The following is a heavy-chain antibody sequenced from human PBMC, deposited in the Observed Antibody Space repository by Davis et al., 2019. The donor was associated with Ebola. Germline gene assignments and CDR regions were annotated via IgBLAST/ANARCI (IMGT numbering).Heavy chain of an antibody. CDR2: IYYSGST. Sequence: MPSETLSLTCTVSGGSISSGGYYWSWIRQHPGKGLEWIGYIYYSGSTYYNPSLKSRVTISVDTSKNQFSLKLSSVTAADTAVYYCARARARLRLGELSLFGAFDIWGQGTMVTVSS. CDR1: GGSISSGGYY. D-gene: IGHD3-16*02. V-gene: IGHV4-31*03. J-gene: IGHJ3*02. CDR3: ARARARLRLGELSLFGAFDI.